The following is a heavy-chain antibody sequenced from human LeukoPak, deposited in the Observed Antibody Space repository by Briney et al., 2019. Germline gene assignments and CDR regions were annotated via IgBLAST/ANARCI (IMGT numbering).Heavy chain of an antibody. Sequence: GESLRLSCAASGFIFKTYSMDWVRQAPGKGLERVSSISTSSGYIYYADSVKGRFTISRDNAKNLLFLQMNSLRAEDTAVYYCARGATTLQREDAFDIWGQGTMVTVSS. V-gene: IGHV3-21*06. CDR2: ISTSSGYI. J-gene: IGHJ3*02. CDR3: ARGATTLQREDAFDI. D-gene: IGHD5-24*01. CDR1: GFIFKTYS.